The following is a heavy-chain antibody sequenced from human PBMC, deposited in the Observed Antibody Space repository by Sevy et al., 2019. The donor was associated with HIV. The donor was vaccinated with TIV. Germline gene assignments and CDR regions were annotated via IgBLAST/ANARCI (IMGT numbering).Heavy chain of an antibody. Sequence: ASVKVSCKTSGFTFTSSAVQWVRLGRGRRLDWIGWIVVGSCVTNYAENFQGRVTITRDISTSTVYMDLSSLRSEDAAVYYCAAEDMTGFGGPLRVFNPWGQGTTVTVSS. V-gene: IGHV1-58*01. CDR3: AAEDMTGFGGPLRVFNP. J-gene: IGHJ6*02. CDR2: IVVGSCVT. CDR1: GFTFTSSA. D-gene: IGHD3-16*01.